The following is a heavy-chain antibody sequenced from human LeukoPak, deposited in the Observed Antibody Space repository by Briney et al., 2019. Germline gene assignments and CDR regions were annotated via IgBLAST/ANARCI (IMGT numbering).Heavy chain of an antibody. Sequence: GGSLRLSCAASGFTFSSYAMSWVRQAPGKGLEWVSAISGSGGSTYYADSVKGRFTISRDNSKNTLYLQMNSLRAEDTAVYYCAKSRGVRGVSSLDYWGQGTLVTVSS. CDR2: ISGSGGST. J-gene: IGHJ4*02. CDR3: AKSRGVRGVSSLDY. CDR1: GFTFSSYA. D-gene: IGHD3-10*01. V-gene: IGHV3-23*01.